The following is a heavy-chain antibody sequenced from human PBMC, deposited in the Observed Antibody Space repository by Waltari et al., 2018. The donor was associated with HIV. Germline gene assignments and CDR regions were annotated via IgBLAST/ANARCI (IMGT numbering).Heavy chain of an antibody. D-gene: IGHD6-13*01. J-gene: IGHJ4*02. CDR2: IDHRGRT. CDR1: GESFSHYY. Sequence: QVQLHQWGAGLLKPSETLSLTCAVYGESFSHYYWLWIRQPPGKGLEWIGAIDHRGRTKFNTSLKSRVTMSADKSKNQLSLKLSSVTAADTAVYFCARPVDCTSTTCTGPFDYWGQGNLVTVST. CDR3: ARPVDCTSTTCTGPFDY. V-gene: IGHV4-34*01.